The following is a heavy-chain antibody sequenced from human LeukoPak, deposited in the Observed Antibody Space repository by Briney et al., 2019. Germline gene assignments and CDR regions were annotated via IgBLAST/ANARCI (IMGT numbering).Heavy chain of an antibody. D-gene: IGHD2-2*01. Sequence: TGGSLRLSCAASGFTFSSYGMHWVRQAPGKGLEWLTYIRYDGSNKYYADSVKGRFTISRDNSKNTLYLQMNSLRAEDTAVCYCGKGIVVVPAVVDYWGQGTLVTVSS. J-gene: IGHJ4*02. CDR3: GKGIVVVPAVVDY. V-gene: IGHV3-30*02. CDR2: IRYDGSNK. CDR1: GFTFSSYG.